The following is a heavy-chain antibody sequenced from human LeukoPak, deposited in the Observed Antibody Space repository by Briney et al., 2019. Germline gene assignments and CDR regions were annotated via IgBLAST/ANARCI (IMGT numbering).Heavy chain of an antibody. Sequence: ASVKVSCKASGYTFTGYYMHWVRQAPGHGLEWMGWVTPNTGGTFYAQKFQGRVTMTRDTSISTAYMELSRLRSDDTAVYYCARETVVTQGSYYFDYWGQGTLVTVSS. D-gene: IGHD4-23*01. CDR1: GYTFTGYY. CDR3: ARETVVTQGSYYFDY. J-gene: IGHJ4*02. CDR2: VTPNTGGT. V-gene: IGHV1-2*02.